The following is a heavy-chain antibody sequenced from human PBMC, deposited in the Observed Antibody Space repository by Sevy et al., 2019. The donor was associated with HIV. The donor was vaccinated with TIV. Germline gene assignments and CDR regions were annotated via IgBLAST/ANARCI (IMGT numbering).Heavy chain of an antibody. CDR2: ISYDGSNK. V-gene: IGHV3-30*18. CDR1: GFTFSSYG. J-gene: IGHJ6*02. D-gene: IGHD3-10*01. Sequence: GGFLRLSCAASGFTFSSYGMHWVRQAPGKGLEWVAVISYDGSNKYYADSVKGRFTISRDNSKNTLYLQMNSLRAEDTAGYYCAKDALLWFRELSAGMDVWGQGTTVTVSS. CDR3: AKDALLWFRELSAGMDV.